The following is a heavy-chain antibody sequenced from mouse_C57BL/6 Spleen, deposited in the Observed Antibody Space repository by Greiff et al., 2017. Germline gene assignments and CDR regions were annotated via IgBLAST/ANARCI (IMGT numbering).Heavy chain of an antibody. CDR2: IHPNSGST. CDR1: GYTFTSYW. J-gene: IGHJ2*01. Sequence: QVQLQQSGAELVKPGASVKLSCKASGYTFTSYWMHWVKQRPGQGLEWIGMIHPNSGSTNYNEKFKSKATLTVDKSSSTAYMQLSSLTSEDSAVYYCARQGEDYYFDYWGQGTTLTVSS. CDR3: ARQGEDYYFDY. V-gene: IGHV1-64*01.